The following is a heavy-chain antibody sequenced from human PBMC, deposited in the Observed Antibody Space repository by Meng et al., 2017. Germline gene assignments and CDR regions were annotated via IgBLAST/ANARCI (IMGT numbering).Heavy chain of an antibody. CDR3: ARVAGSGSYHDAFDI. D-gene: IGHD3-10*01. Sequence: QVQLPQSCPGTVKASTTLYLTVAFFGDSVPSNSAAWTWIRQSPSRGLEWLGRTYYRSKWYNDYAVSVKSRITINPDTSKNQFSLQMNSVTPEDTAVYYCARVAGSGSYHDAFDIWGQGTMVTVSS. CDR1: GDSVPSNSAA. V-gene: IGHV6-1*01. CDR2: TYYRSKWYN. J-gene: IGHJ3*02.